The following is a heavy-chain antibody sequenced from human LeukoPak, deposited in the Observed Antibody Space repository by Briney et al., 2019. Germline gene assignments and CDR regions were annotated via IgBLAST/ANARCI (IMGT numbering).Heavy chain of an antibody. V-gene: IGHV4-34*01. CDR3: ARGFGSSGWGLYYFDY. D-gene: IGHD6-19*01. CDR2: INDSGST. J-gene: IGHJ4*02. Sequence: SETLSLTCAVYGGSFSGYYWSWIRQPPGKGLEWIGEINDSGSTNNNPSLKSRVTISVDTSKNQFSLKLSSVTAADTAVYYCARGFGSSGWGLYYFDYWGQGTLVTVSS. CDR1: GGSFSGYY.